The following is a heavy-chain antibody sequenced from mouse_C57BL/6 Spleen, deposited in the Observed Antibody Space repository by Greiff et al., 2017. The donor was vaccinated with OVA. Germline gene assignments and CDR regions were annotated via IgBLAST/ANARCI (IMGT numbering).Heavy chain of an antibody. V-gene: IGHV1-4*01. CDR1: GYTFTSYT. CDR2: INPSSGYT. Sequence: VQLQQSGAELVRPGASVKMSCKASGYTFTSYTMHWVKQRPGQGLEWIGYINPSSGYTKYNQKFKDKATLTADKSSSTAYMQLSSLTSEDSAVYYCARSEDDYEAFDYWGQGTTLTVSS. CDR3: ARSEDDYEAFDY. D-gene: IGHD2-4*01. J-gene: IGHJ2*01.